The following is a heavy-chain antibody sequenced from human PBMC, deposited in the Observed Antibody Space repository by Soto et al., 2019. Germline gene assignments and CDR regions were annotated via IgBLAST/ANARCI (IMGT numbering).Heavy chain of an antibody. V-gene: IGHV1-2*02. CDR1: GYTLSGLY. Sequence: ASVKVSCKTSGYTLSGLYVHWVRQAPGQGLESMGWIYPDSGGTDYAQKFQGRVTMTRGTSISTAYMELSRLRSDDTAVYYCRVTGVSEVDYWGQGTLVTVSS. J-gene: IGHJ4*02. CDR3: RVTGVSEVDY. D-gene: IGHD2-8*01. CDR2: IYPDSGGT.